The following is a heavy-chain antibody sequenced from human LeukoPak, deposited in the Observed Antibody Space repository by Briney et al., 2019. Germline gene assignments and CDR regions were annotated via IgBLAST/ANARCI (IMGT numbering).Heavy chain of an antibody. CDR2: ISAYNGNT. V-gene: IGHV1-18*01. CDR1: GYTFSSHG. D-gene: IGHD4-17*01. Sequence: ASVKVSCKASGYTFSSHGISWVRQAPGQGLGWMAWISAYNGNTNYAQKLQGRVTMTTDTSTSTAYMELRSLRSDDTAVYYCARSTTKAFDIWGQGTMVTVSS. J-gene: IGHJ3*02. CDR3: ARSTTKAFDI.